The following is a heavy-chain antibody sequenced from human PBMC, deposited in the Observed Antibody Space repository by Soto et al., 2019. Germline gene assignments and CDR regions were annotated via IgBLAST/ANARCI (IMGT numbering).Heavy chain of an antibody. CDR1: GYTFTSYG. CDR2: ISAYNGNT. J-gene: IGHJ4*02. V-gene: IGHV1-18*01. Sequence: VASVKVSCKASGYTFTSYGISWVRQAPGQGLEWMGWISAYNGNTNYARKLQGRVTMTTDTSTSTAYMELRSLRSYDTAVYYCARVGHGYCSGGSCYYFDYWGQGTLVTVSS. D-gene: IGHD2-15*01. CDR3: ARVGHGYCSGGSCYYFDY.